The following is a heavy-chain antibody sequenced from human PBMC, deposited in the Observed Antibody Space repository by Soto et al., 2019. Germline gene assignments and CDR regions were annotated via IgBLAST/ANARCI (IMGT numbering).Heavy chain of an antibody. CDR1: GGSISSYY. V-gene: IGHV4-4*07. D-gene: IGHD2-15*01. CDR2: IYTSGST. Sequence: SETLSLTCTVSGGSISSYYWSWIRQPAGKGLEWIGRIYTSGSTNYNPSLKSRVTMSVDTSKNQFSLKLSSVTAADTAVYYCARGVPYKYCSGGSCYHFDYWGQGTLVTVSS. J-gene: IGHJ4*02. CDR3: ARGVPYKYCSGGSCYHFDY.